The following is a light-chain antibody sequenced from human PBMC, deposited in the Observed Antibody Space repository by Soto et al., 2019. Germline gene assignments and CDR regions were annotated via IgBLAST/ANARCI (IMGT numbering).Light chain of an antibody. J-gene: IGKJ1*01. V-gene: IGKV3-20*01. CDR1: QSVSSSY. CDR3: QQYGRLPGT. Sequence: EIVLTQSPDTLSLSPGERATLSCRASQSVSSSYFAWYQQKPGQAPRLLIYEASNRATGIPDRFSGSGSGTDFTLTISRLEPEDFAVYFCQQYGRLPGTFGQGTKVEIK. CDR2: EAS.